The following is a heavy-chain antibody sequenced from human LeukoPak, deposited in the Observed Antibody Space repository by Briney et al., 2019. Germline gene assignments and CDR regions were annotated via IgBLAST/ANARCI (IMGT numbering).Heavy chain of an antibody. CDR2: IYPGDSDT. CDR1: GYSFTSYW. CDR3: ARHGLRFLEWLFFDP. J-gene: IGHJ5*02. Sequence: PGESLKISCKGSGYSFTSYWIGWVRQMPGKGLEWMGIIYPGDSDTRYSPSFQGQVTISADKSISTAYLQWSSLKASDTAMYYCARHGLRFLEWLFFDPWGQGTLVTVSP. D-gene: IGHD3-3*01. V-gene: IGHV5-51*01.